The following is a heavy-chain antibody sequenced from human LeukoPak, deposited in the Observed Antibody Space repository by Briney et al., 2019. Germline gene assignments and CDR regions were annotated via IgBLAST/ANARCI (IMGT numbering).Heavy chain of an antibody. J-gene: IGHJ6*03. D-gene: IGHD2-21*01. V-gene: IGHV1-2*02. CDR3: ARDRSGEIETYYMDV. CDR2: INPNSGGT. Sequence: ASVKVSCKASGYTLTSYYMHWVRQAPGQGLEWMGWINPNSGGTNYAQKFQGRVTMTRDTSISTAYMELSRLRSDDTAVYYCARDRSGEIETYYMDVWGKGTTVTISS. CDR1: GYTLTSYY.